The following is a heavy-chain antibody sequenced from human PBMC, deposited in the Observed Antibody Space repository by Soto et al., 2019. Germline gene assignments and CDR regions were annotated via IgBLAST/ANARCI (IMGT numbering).Heavy chain of an antibody. CDR3: ARDMVPPPDNWFDP. D-gene: IGHD3-10*01. CDR2: ISSSSSTI. Sequence: GGSLRLSCAASGFTFSSYSMNWVRQAPGKGLEWVSYISSSSSTIYYADSVKGRFTISRDNAKNSLYLQMNSLRAEDTAVYYCARDMVPPPDNWFDPWGQGTLVTVS. V-gene: IGHV3-48*01. CDR1: GFTFSSYS. J-gene: IGHJ5*02.